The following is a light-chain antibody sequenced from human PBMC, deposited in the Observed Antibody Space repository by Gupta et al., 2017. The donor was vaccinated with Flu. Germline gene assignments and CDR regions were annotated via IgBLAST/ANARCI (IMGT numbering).Light chain of an antibody. Sequence: SVRTQPPSASGTPGRQVTISCSVSSSNIGSNTVNWYQQLPGTAPKLLIYSNNQRPSGVPDRFSGSKSGTSASLAISGLQSEDEADYYCAAWDDSLNGRVFGGGTKLTVL. CDR1: SSNIGSNT. J-gene: IGLJ2*01. V-gene: IGLV1-44*01. CDR2: SNN. CDR3: AAWDDSLNGRV.